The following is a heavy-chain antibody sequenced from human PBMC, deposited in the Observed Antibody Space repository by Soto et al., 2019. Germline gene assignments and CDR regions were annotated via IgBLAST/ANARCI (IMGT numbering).Heavy chain of an antibody. CDR3: ARAVAVPADFDY. D-gene: IGHD6-19*01. Sequence: QVQLVQSGAEEKKPGASVKVSCKASGYTFTGYAMHWVRQAPGQRLEWMGWINAGNGNTKYSQNFQGRVTITRDTSASTAYMEMSSLRSEDTAVYYCARAVAVPADFDYWGQGTLVTVSS. J-gene: IGHJ4*02. CDR2: INAGNGNT. V-gene: IGHV1-3*05. CDR1: GYTFTGYA.